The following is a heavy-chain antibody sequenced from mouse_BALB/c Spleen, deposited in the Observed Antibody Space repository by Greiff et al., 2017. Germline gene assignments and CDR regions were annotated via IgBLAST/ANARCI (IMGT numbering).Heavy chain of an antibody. V-gene: IGHV1-54*01. Sequence: VQLVESGAELVRPGTSVKVSCKASGYAFTNYLIEWVKQRPGQGLEWIGVINPGSGGTNYNEKFKGKATLTADKSSSTAYMQLSSLTSDDSAVYFCARSSNWAWFAYWGQGTLVTVSA. J-gene: IGHJ3*01. D-gene: IGHD4-1*01. CDR2: INPGSGGT. CDR3: ARSSNWAWFAY. CDR1: GYAFTNYL.